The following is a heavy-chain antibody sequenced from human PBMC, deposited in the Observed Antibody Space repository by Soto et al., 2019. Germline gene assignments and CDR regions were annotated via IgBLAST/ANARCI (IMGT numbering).Heavy chain of an antibody. J-gene: IGHJ4*02. CDR2: TSYDGNNE. CDR1: GFTFSNYA. CDR3: AKAKGVFNWATSYFDY. D-gene: IGHD1-1*01. Sequence: QVQLVESGGGVVQPGRSLRLSCAASGFTFSNYAMHWVRQAPGKGLEWVALTSYDGNNEYYTDSVKGRFTISRDNSKNTLFLQMNIPIPEDTAVYYCAKAKGVFNWATSYFDYWGQGALVTVSS. V-gene: IGHV3-30*18.